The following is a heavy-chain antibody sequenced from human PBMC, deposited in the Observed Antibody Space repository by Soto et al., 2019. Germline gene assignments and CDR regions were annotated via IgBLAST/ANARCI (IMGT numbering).Heavy chain of an antibody. Sequence: GGSLRLSCAASGFTFSSYGMHWVRQAPGKGLEWVAVISYDGSNKYYADSVKGRFTISRDNSKNTLYLQMNSLRAEDTAVYYCAKSTRTPVYYYYGMDVWGQGTTVTVSS. V-gene: IGHV3-30*18. CDR1: GFTFSSYG. J-gene: IGHJ6*02. CDR2: ISYDGSNK. CDR3: AKSTRTPVYYYYGMDV.